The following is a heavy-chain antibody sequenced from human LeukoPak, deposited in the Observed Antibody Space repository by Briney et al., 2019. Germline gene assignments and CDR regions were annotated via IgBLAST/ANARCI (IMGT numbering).Heavy chain of an antibody. J-gene: IGHJ4*02. CDR2: INHSGST. V-gene: IGHV4-34*01. D-gene: IGHD3-22*01. CDR1: GGSFSGYY. CDR3: ARGRVVVIHFLFDY. Sequence: SETLSLTCAVYGGSFSGYYWSWIRQPPGKGLEWIGEINHSGSTNYNPSLKSRVTISLDTSKSQFSLKLSSVTAADTAVYYCARGRVVVIHFLFDYWGQGTLVTVSS.